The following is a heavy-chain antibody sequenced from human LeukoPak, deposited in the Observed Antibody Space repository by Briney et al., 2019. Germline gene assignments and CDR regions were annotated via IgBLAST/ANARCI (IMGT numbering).Heavy chain of an antibody. D-gene: IGHD6-19*01. Sequence: PSETLSLTCTVSGGSISSYYWSWIRQPAGKGLEWIGRIYSRGSTNYNPSLQSRVIMSVDTSKNQISLRLNSVTAADTAVYYCARDPMAGTFRAFDIWGQGTMVTVSS. CDR2: IYSRGST. J-gene: IGHJ3*02. V-gene: IGHV4-4*07. CDR1: GGSISSYY. CDR3: ARDPMAGTFRAFDI.